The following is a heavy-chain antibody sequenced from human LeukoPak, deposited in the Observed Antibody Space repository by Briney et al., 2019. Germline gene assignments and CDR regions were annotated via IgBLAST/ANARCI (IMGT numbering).Heavy chain of an antibody. J-gene: IGHJ4*02. CDR3: ARDPLPVRGYSGYDPFLY. Sequence: SVKVSCKASGGTFSSYAISWVRQAPRQGLEWVGRIIPIFGTANYAQKFQGRVTITTDESTSTAYMELSSLRSEDTAVYYCARDPLPVRGYSGYDPFLYWGQGTLVTVSS. CDR2: IIPIFGTA. D-gene: IGHD5-12*01. CDR1: GGTFSSYA. V-gene: IGHV1-69*05.